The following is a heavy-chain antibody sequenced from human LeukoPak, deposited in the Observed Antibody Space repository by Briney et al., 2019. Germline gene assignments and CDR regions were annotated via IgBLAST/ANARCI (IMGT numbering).Heavy chain of an antibody. CDR1: GFIFSRYT. CDR2: IWSDSAEI. CDR3: ARDFFHSDISRPFDY. Sequence: GGSLRLSCAASGFIFSRYTINWVRQAPGKGLEWVSSIWSDSAEIHYADSVKGRFTISRDNAKDSLYLQMNSLRAEDSAVYYCARDFFHSDISRPFDYWGQGTLVTVS. V-gene: IGHV3-21*01. D-gene: IGHD3-3*02. J-gene: IGHJ4*02.